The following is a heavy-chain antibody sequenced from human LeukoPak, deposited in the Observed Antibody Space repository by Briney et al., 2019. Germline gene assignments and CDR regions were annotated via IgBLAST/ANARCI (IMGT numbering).Heavy chain of an antibody. J-gene: IGHJ6*02. CDR2: MNPNSGNT. Sequence: GASVKVSCKASGYTFTSYDINWVRQATGQGLEWIGWMNPNSGNTGYAQKFQGRVTMTRNTSISTAYMELSSLRSEDTAVYYCARDLRSITMIVVPGDGMDVWGQGTTVTVSS. V-gene: IGHV1-8*01. CDR3: ARDLRSITMIVVPGDGMDV. D-gene: IGHD3-22*01. CDR1: GYTFTSYD.